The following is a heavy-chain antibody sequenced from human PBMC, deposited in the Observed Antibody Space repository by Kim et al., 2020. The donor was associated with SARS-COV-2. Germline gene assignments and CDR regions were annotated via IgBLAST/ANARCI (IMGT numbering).Heavy chain of an antibody. J-gene: IGHJ2*01. Sequence: SETLSLTCTVSGGSISSYYWSWIRQPPGKGLEWIGYIYYSGSTNYNPSLKSRVTISVDTSKNQFSLKLSSVTAADTAVYYCARGYRESGSGSYYWRYWYFDLWGRGTLVTVSS. CDR1: GGSISSYY. V-gene: IGHV4-59*01. D-gene: IGHD3-10*01. CDR3: ARGYRESGSGSYYWRYWYFDL. CDR2: IYYSGST.